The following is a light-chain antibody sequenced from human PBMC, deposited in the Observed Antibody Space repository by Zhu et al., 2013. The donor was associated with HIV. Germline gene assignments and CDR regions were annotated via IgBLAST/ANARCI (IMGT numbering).Light chain of an antibody. CDR2: GAS. V-gene: IGKV3-20*01. CDR3: QQYDSSPLT. Sequence: EIVLTQSPGTLSLSPGEKVTLSCRASQSVRNNYLAWYQQKAGRAPRLVIYGASSRVTGIPDRFSGRGSGTDFSLTISRVEPEDFAVYYCQQYDSSPLTFGGGTKVEI. J-gene: IGKJ4*01. CDR1: QSVRNNY.